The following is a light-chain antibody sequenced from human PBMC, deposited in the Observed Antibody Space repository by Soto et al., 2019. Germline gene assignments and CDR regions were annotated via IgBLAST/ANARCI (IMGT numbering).Light chain of an antibody. CDR2: ATS. CDR3: QESYSTPAVS. V-gene: IGKV1-39*01. CDR1: QNIDNY. Sequence: DIQMTQSPSSLSASLGDRVTITCRASQNIDNYLNWYQHKPGKAPKLLIYATSTLQSGVPARFSGSGSGTEFTLTISSLQAEDFATYFCQESYSTPAVSFGGGTKVDIK. J-gene: IGKJ4*01.